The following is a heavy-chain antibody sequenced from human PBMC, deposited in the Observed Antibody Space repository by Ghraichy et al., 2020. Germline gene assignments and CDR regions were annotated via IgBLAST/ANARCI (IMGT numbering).Heavy chain of an antibody. D-gene: IGHD4-17*01. CDR2: IKQDGSEK. CDR1: GFTFSSYW. V-gene: IGHV3-7*01. J-gene: IGHJ6*02. CDR3: ARRNDYGIPRMDV. Sequence: GSLRLSCAASGFTFSSYWMSWVRQAPGKGLEWVANIKQDGSEKYYVDSVKGRFTISRDNAKNSLYLQMNSLRAEDTAVYYCARRNDYGIPRMDVWGQGTMVTVSS.